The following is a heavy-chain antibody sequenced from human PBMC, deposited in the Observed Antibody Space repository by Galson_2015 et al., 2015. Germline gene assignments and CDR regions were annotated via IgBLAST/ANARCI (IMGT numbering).Heavy chain of an antibody. CDR3: ARQILDYDFWSGYYPTNFYY. J-gene: IGHJ4*02. D-gene: IGHD3-3*01. V-gene: IGHV3-21*01. CDR2: ISSTTTYI. CDR1: EFTFSSYY. Sequence: SLRISCAASEFTFSSYYMSWVRQAPGKGLEWVSSISSTTTYIYYADSVKGRFTISRDNAKNSLYLQMNSLGAEDTAVYYCARQILDYDFWSGYYPTNFYYWGQGTLFTVSS.